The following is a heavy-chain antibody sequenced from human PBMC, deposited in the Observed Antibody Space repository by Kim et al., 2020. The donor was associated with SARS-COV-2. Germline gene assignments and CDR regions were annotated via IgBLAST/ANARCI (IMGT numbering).Heavy chain of an antibody. Sequence: GGSLRLSCAASGFSFSDSAMHWVRQASGKGLEWVGLIRSKANNYATTYSASVKCRITIDRYDSKNAAYLQMNSLKTEDTAVYYCTRVRGTTLAFWHAYAIWAQGPMVTVPS. CDR1: GFSFSDSA. J-gene: IGHJ3*02. CDR2: IRSKANNYAT. V-gene: IGHV3-73*01. CDR3: TRVRGTTLAFWHAYAI. D-gene: IGHD3-3*02.